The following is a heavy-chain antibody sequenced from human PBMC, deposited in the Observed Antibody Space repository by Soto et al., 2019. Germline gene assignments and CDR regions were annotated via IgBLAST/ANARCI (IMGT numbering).Heavy chain of an antibody. D-gene: IGHD5-12*01. V-gene: IGHV2-5*01. CDR2: IFWNDDK. J-gene: IGHJ4*02. Sequence: QITLKESGPTLVKPTQTLTLTCTFSGFSFTTSGVNVGWIRQPPGKALEWLALIFWNDDKRYSPSLKSRLTITKATSKNQVVLTMTNMDPVDTATSYCARGYTYDVDYWGQGTLVTVSS. CDR3: ARGYTYDVDY. CDR1: GFSFTTSGVN.